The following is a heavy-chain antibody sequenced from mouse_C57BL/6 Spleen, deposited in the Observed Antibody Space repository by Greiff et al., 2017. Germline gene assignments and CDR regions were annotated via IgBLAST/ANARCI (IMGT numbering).Heavy chain of an antibody. CDR3: ARQDGSYAMDY. J-gene: IGHJ4*01. CDR1: GFTFSDYG. CDR2: ISNLAYSI. D-gene: IGHD2-3*01. Sequence: EVMLVESGGGLVQPGGSLKLSCAASGFTFSDYGMAWVRQAPRKGPEWVAFISNLAYSIYYADTVTGRFTITREKAKNTLYLEMSSLRSEDTAMYYCARQDGSYAMDYWGQGTSVTVSS. V-gene: IGHV5-15*01.